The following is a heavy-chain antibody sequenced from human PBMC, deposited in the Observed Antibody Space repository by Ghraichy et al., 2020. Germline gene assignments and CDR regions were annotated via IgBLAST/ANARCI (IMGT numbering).Heavy chain of an antibody. V-gene: IGHV3-23*01. Sequence: GGSLRLSCAASGFTFSSYAMSWVRQAPGKGLEWVSAISGSGGSTYYADSVKGRFTISRDNSKNTLYLQMNSLRAEDTSVYYCAKDLRALIHTPEYFQHWGQGTLVTVSS. CDR2: ISGSGGST. CDR3: AKDLRALIHTPEYFQH. CDR1: GFTFSSYA. J-gene: IGHJ1*01. D-gene: IGHD1-26*01.